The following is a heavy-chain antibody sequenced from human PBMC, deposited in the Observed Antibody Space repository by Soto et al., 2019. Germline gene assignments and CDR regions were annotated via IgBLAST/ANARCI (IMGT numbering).Heavy chain of an antibody. Sequence: QVQLVESGGGVVQPGRSLRLSCAASGFTFSSYGMHWVRQAPGKGLEWVAVISYDGSNKYYADSVKGRFTISRENSKNTLYLQMNSLRAEDTAVYYCAKVGGTTSGGDYWGQGTLVTVSS. CDR2: ISYDGSNK. D-gene: IGHD1-26*01. CDR3: AKVGGTTSGGDY. CDR1: GFTFSSYG. V-gene: IGHV3-30*18. J-gene: IGHJ4*02.